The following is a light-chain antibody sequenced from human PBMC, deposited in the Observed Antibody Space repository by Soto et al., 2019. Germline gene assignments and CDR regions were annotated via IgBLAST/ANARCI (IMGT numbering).Light chain of an antibody. J-gene: IGLJ3*02. CDR1: SSDVVGYNY. CDR2: EVS. V-gene: IGLV2-8*01. CDR3: SSYAGSNNVV. Sequence: QSVLTQPPSASGSPGQSVTISCTGTSSDVVGYNYVSWYQQHPGKAPKLMIYEVSKRPSGVPDRVSGSKSGNKASLTVSGLQAEDEADYNCSSYAGSNNVVFGGGTKVTVL.